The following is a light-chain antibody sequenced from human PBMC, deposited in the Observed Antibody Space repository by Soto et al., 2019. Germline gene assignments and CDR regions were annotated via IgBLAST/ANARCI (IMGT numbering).Light chain of an antibody. CDR2: GAS. CDR3: QQYNNWPIT. J-gene: IGKJ5*01. V-gene: IGKV3-20*01. Sequence: EILLTQSPGTLSLSPGERATLSCRSSQSVSSSYLAWYQQKPGQAPRLLIYGASSRATGIPDRFSGSGSGTKFTLSISSLQSEDFAVYYCQQYNNWPITFGQGTRLEIK. CDR1: QSVSSSY.